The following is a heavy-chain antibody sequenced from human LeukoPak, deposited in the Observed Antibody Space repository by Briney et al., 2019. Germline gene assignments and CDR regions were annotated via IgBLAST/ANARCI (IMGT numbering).Heavy chain of an antibody. V-gene: IGHV3-30*04. Sequence: PGGSLRLSCAASGFTFSTYNMSWVRQAPGKGLEWVAVISYDGSNKYYADSVKGRFTISRDNSKNTLYLQMNSLRAEDTAVYYCARPRIAARPGLVNYYYYMDVWGKGTTVTVSS. J-gene: IGHJ6*03. CDR2: ISYDGSNK. CDR1: GFTFSTYN. CDR3: ARPRIAARPGLVNYYYYMDV. D-gene: IGHD6-6*01.